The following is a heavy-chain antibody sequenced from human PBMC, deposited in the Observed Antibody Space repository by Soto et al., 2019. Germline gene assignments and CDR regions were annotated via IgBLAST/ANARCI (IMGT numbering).Heavy chain of an antibody. CDR3: AKTQRLGYCGGGSCYPLDY. CDR1: GFTFSSYA. V-gene: IGHV3-23*01. CDR2: ISGSGGST. D-gene: IGHD2-15*01. J-gene: IGHJ4*02. Sequence: EVQLLESGGGLVQPGGSLRLSCAASGFTFSSYAMSWVRQAPGKGLEWVSAISGSGGSTYYADSVKGRFTISRDNSKNTLYLQMNSLRAEDTAVYYCAKTQRLGYCGGGSCYPLDYWGQGTLVTVSS.